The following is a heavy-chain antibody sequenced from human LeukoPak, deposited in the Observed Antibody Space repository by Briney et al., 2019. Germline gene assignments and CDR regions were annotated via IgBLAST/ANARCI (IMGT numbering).Heavy chain of an antibody. D-gene: IGHD2-2*01. CDR3: ARLYRYCSSTSCYALQGDYYYYMDV. J-gene: IGHJ6*03. Sequence: GESLMISCRGSGYRFTNYWISWVRQMPGKGLEWMGIIYPGDSDTRYSPSFQCQVTISADKSISTAYLQWSSLKASDTAMYYCARLYRYCSSTSCYALQGDYYYYMDVWGKGTTVTISS. V-gene: IGHV5-51*01. CDR2: IYPGDSDT. CDR1: GYRFTNYW.